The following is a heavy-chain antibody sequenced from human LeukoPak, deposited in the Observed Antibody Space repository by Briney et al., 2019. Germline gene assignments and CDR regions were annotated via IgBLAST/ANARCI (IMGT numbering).Heavy chain of an antibody. CDR2: IYYSGST. CDR1: GGSISSSNYY. CDR3: ARVRAAAIPYYFDS. Sequence: SETLSLTCSVSGGSISSSNYYWGWIRQPPGKGLEWIGSIYYSGSTYYNAPLKSRVTMSVDTSKKQFSLKLSSVTAADTAVYYCARVRAAAIPYYFDSWGQGTLVTVSS. D-gene: IGHD6-13*01. J-gene: IGHJ4*02. V-gene: IGHV4-39*07.